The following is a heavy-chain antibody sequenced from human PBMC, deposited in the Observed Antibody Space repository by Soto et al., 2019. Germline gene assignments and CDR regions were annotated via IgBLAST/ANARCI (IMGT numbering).Heavy chain of an antibody. J-gene: IGHJ4*02. Sequence: QVQLQESGPGLVEPSGTLSLTCGVSDDSISTSNWWSWVRQPPGKGLEWIGEIYHSGSTNYNPSLKSRVTISVDTSKNQFSLKLSSVTAADTAVYYCASNDSYDSSGYPTDYWGQGTLVTVSS. V-gene: IGHV4-4*02. D-gene: IGHD3-22*01. CDR3: ASNDSYDSSGYPTDY. CDR1: DDSISTSNW. CDR2: IYHSGST.